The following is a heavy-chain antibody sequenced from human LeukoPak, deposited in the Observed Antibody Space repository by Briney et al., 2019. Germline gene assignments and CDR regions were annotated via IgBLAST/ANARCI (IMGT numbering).Heavy chain of an antibody. J-gene: IGHJ4*02. V-gene: IGHV3-30-3*01. Sequence: GVSLRLSCAASGFTFSSYAMHWVRQAPGKGLEWVAVISYDGSNKYYADSVKGRFTISRDNSKNTLYLQMNSLRAEDTAVYYCANMDFGGDFDYWGQGTLVTVSS. CDR3: ANMDFGGDFDY. CDR1: GFTFSSYA. D-gene: IGHD3-3*01. CDR2: ISYDGSNK.